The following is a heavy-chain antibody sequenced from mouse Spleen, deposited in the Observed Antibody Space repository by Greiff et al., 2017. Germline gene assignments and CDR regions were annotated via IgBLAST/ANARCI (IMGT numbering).Heavy chain of an antibody. D-gene: IGHD3-1*01. CDR1: GYAFTNYL. J-gene: IGHJ3*01. V-gene: IGHV1-54*01. Sequence: VQLQQSGAELVRPGTSVRVSCKASGYAFTNYLIEWVKQRPGQGLEWIGVINPGSGGTNYNEKFKGKATLTADKSSSTAYMQLSSLTSDDSAVYFCARGAARATRGFAYWGQGTLVTVSA. CDR2: INPGSGGT. CDR3: ARGAARATRGFAY.